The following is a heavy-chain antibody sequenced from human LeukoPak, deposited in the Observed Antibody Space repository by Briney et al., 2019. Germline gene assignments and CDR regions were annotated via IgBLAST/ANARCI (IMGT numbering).Heavy chain of an antibody. CDR3: AKTGTKTYSSGWRFGY. D-gene: IGHD6-19*01. V-gene: IGHV3-23*01. CDR1: GFTFSSYA. Sequence: GGSLRLSCAASGFTFSSYAMSWVRQAPGKGLEWVSAISGSGGSTYYADSVKGRFTISRDNSKNTLYLQMNSLRAEDTAVYYCAKTGTKTYSSGWRFGYWGQGTLVTVSS. CDR2: ISGSGGST. J-gene: IGHJ4*02.